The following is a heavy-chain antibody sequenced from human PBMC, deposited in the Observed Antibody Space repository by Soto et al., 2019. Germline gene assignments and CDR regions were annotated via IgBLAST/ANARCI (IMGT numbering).Heavy chain of an antibody. CDR3: ARDPSEDFDWLVYYFDY. J-gene: IGHJ4*02. CDR1: GFTFSSYS. V-gene: IGHV3-48*01. CDR2: ISSSSSTI. Sequence: EVQLVESGGGLVQPGGSLRLSCAASGFTFSSYSMNWVRQAPGQGLEWVSYISSSSSTIYYADSVKGRFTISRDNAKNSLYLQMNSLRAEDTAVYYCARDPSEDFDWLVYYFDYWGQGTLVTVSS. D-gene: IGHD3-9*01.